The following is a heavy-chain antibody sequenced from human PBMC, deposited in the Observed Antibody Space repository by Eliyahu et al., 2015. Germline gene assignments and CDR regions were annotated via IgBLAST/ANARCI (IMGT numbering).Heavy chain of an antibody. Sequence: QVQLVESGGGVVQPGGSLXLSCAASGFPFSXXXXHWVRQAPGKGLEWVAFIRYDGSNKYYADSVKGRFTISRDNSKNTLYLQMNSLRAEDTAVYYCAKVWTDSGSFYYYYGMDVWGQGTTVTVSS. CDR2: IRYDGSNK. J-gene: IGHJ6*02. CDR3: AKVWTDSGSFYYYYGMDV. D-gene: IGHD1-26*01. V-gene: IGHV3-30*02. CDR1: GFPFSXXX.